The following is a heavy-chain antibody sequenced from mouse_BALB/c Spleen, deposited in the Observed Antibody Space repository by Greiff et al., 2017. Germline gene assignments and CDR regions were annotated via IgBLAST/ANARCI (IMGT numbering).Heavy chain of an antibody. V-gene: IGHV1-18*01. D-gene: IGHD1-3*01. J-gene: IGHJ4*01. Sequence: EVQLQQSGPELVKPGASVKIPCKASGFTFTDYNMSWVKQSHGKSLEWIGAINPNHGGTIYNQKFKGKTTLTVDKSSSTAYMELRSLTSEDTAVYYCARGDNAMDYWGQGTSVTVSS. CDR3: ARGDNAMDY. CDR1: GFTFTDYN. CDR2: INPNHGGT.